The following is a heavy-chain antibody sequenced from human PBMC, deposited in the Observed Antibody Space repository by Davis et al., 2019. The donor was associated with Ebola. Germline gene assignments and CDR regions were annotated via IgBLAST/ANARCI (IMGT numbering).Heavy chain of an antibody. J-gene: IGHJ4*02. V-gene: IGHV3-74*01. D-gene: IGHD6-19*01. CDR2: INSDGSST. CDR3: ARTSAVAGAFDY. Sequence: PGGSLRLSCAASGFTFSSYWMHWVRQAPGKGLVWVSRINSDGSSTSYADSVKGRFTISRDNAKNTLYLQMNSLRAEDTAVYYCARTSAVAGAFDYWGQGTLVTVSS. CDR1: GFTFSSYW.